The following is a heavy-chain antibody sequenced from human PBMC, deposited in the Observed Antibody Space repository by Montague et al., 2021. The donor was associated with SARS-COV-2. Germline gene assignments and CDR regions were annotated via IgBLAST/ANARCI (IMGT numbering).Heavy chain of an antibody. V-gene: IGHV4-61*02. D-gene: IGHD3-3*01. CDR2: IYTSGST. CDR1: SGSISSGSYY. Sequence: TLSLTCTVSSGSISSGSYYWSWIRQPAGKGLEWIGRIYTSGSTNYNPSLKSRVTISVDTSKNQCSLKLSSVTAADTAVYYCAREGGITIFGVVILYYFDYWGQGTLVTVSS. J-gene: IGHJ4*02. CDR3: AREGGITIFGVVILYYFDY.